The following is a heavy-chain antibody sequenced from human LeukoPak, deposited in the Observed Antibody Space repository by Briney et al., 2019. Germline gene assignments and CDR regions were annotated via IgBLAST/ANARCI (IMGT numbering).Heavy chain of an antibody. Sequence: PGGSLRLSCAGSGFTFSNAWMTWVRQAPGKGLEWVGRIKSKTDGGTTDYAAPVKGRFTISRDDSRNTLYLQMNSLRAEDTAVYYCAKDGIAAAGYFDYWGQGTLVTVSS. CDR1: GFTFSNAW. D-gene: IGHD6-13*01. CDR2: IKSKTDGGTT. J-gene: IGHJ4*02. V-gene: IGHV3-15*01. CDR3: AKDGIAAAGYFDY.